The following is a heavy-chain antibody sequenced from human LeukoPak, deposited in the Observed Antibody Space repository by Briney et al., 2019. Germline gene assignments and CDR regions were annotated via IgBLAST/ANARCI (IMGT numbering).Heavy chain of an antibody. J-gene: IGHJ3*02. D-gene: IGHD4-17*01. CDR2: ISWSGGTT. Sequence: GGTLRLSCAASGITFSTYDMSWVRQAPGKGLEWVSGISWSGGTTYYADSVKGRFTISRDNSRNTLYLQMNSLRAEDTAVYYCAREGALTVTKDAFDIWGQGTMVTVSS. CDR1: GITFSTYD. CDR3: AREGALTVTKDAFDI. V-gene: IGHV3-23*01.